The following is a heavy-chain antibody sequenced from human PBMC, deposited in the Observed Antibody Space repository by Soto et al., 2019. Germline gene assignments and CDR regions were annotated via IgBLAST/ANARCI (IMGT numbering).Heavy chain of an antibody. CDR1: GYTFTSYD. Sequence: QVQLVQSGAEVKKHGASVKVSCKASGYTFTSYDINWVRQATGQGLEWMGWMNPNSGNTGYAQKFKGRVTMTRNTTISTAYMELSSLRSEDTAVYYCARSLLWFGEFIDYWGQGTLVTVSS. D-gene: IGHD3-10*01. J-gene: IGHJ4*02. CDR2: MNPNSGNT. CDR3: ARSLLWFGEFIDY. V-gene: IGHV1-8*01.